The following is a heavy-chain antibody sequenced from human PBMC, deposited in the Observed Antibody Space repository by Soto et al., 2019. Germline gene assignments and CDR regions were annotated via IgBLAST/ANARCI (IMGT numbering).Heavy chain of an antibody. J-gene: IGHJ6*02. Sequence: QVQLVESGGGLVKPGGSLRLSCAASGITFSDYYMSWIRQAPGMGLEWVSYISSSGHYTEHAASVRGRFTTSRDNARNSLYLQMNSLRVEDTAVYYCARELDGMDVWGQGTTVTVSS. V-gene: IGHV3-11*05. CDR3: ARELDGMDV. CDR1: GITFSDYY. CDR2: ISSSGHYT.